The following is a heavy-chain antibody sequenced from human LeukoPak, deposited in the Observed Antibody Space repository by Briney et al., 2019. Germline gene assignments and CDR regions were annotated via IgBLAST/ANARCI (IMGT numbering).Heavy chain of an antibody. V-gene: IGHV4-4*07. CDR2: IYTSGST. D-gene: IGHD3-16*01. CDR1: GGSISSYY. Sequence: PSETLSLTCTVSGGSISSYYWSWIRQPAGKGLEWIGRIYTSGSTNYNPSLKSRVTMSVDTSKNQLSLKLSSVTAADTAVYYCASVMITFSGQGAFDIWGQGTMVTVSS. CDR3: ASVMITFSGQGAFDI. J-gene: IGHJ3*02.